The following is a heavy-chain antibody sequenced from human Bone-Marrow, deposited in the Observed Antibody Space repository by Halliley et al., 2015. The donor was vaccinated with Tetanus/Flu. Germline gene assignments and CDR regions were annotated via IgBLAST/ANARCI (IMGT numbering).Heavy chain of an antibody. CDR3: ARDSDPPYGMDG. CDR2: IYHMGGT. V-gene: IGHV4-4*02. J-gene: IGHJ6*02. Sequence: GLAVFGEIYHMGGTTYTPSLKVRVPISVATPKNQFSLNLPSVTAADTAVYYCARDSDPPYGMDGWGPGTTVTVSS.